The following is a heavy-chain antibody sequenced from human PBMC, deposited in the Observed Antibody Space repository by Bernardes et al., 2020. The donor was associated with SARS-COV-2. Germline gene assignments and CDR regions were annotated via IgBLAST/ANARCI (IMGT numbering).Heavy chain of an antibody. V-gene: IGHV1-2*02. Sequence: SVKVSCKASGYTFTGYYIHWVRQAPGQGLEWMGWINANSGGTNYAQKFQGRVTMTRDTSISTAYMELSRLRSDDTAVYYCARDSTVSWFGSDYWGQGTLVTVSA. J-gene: IGHJ4*02. CDR1: GYTFTGYY. D-gene: IGHD3-10*01. CDR3: ARDSTVSWFGSDY. CDR2: INANSGGT.